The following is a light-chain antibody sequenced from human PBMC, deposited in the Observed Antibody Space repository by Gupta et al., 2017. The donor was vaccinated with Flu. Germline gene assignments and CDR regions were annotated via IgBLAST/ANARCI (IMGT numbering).Light chain of an antibody. CDR2: EVS. Sequence: VSWYQQLPGKAPSLIIYEVSNRPSRVSSRFSGSKSGNTASLTISGLQAEDEADYFCSSYSTSNTLVFGTGTQVSVL. J-gene: IGLJ1*01. V-gene: IGLV2-14*01. CDR3: SSYSTSNTLV.